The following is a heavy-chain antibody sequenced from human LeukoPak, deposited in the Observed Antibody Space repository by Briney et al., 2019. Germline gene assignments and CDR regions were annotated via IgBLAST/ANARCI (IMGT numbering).Heavy chain of an antibody. D-gene: IGHD2-15*01. CDR3: ARHESDRWSWYFDL. Sequence: GESLKISCKGSGFRFSSYWIGWVRQMPGKGLEWMGIIFPGDSETRYSPSFQGRVTISADKSTNTAYLQWSSLRASDAAKYYCARHESDRWSWYFDLWGRGTLVTVSS. CDR2: IFPGDSET. J-gene: IGHJ2*01. V-gene: IGHV5-51*01. CDR1: GFRFSSYW.